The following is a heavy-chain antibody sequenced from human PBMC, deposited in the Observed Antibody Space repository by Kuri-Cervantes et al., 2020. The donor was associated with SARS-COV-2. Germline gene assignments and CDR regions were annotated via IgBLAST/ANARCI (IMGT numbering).Heavy chain of an antibody. CDR3: ARDWGYSYAEGAFDI. CDR2: INHSGST. CDR1: GGSFSGYY. J-gene: IGHJ3*02. D-gene: IGHD5-18*01. V-gene: IGHV4-34*01. Sequence: GSLRLSCAVYGGSFSGYYWSWIRQPPGKGLEWIGEINHSGSTNYNPSLKSRVTISVDTSKNQFSLKLSSVTAADTAVYYCARDWGYSYAEGAFDIWGQGTMVT.